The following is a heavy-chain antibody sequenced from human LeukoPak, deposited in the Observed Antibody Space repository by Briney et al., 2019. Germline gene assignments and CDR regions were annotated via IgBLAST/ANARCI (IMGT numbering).Heavy chain of an antibody. J-gene: IGHJ5*02. CDR1: GYTFTSYY. D-gene: IGHD2-15*01. Sequence: ASVKVSCKASGYTFTSYYIHWVRQALGQGLEWMGIINPSGGSSTYAQKFHARVTMTRDTSTSTVYMELSSLRSEDTAVYFCARWRGGSVWFDPWGQGTLVTVSS. V-gene: IGHV1-46*01. CDR3: ARWRGGSVWFDP. CDR2: INPSGGSS.